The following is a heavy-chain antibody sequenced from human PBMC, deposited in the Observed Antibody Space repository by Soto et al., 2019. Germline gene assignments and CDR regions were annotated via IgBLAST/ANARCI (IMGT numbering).Heavy chain of an antibody. J-gene: IGHJ6*02. Sequence: QVQLVQSGGEVKKPGASVKVSCKGSGYTFARYGVSWVRQAPGQGLEWMGWISLYNGNTNYARKVQGRVTMNADTSTSTAYMELRRLRSDDTAVYYCARLIAVAGNTHFRMDVWGQGTTVTVSS. CDR3: ARLIAVAGNTHFRMDV. V-gene: IGHV1-18*01. CDR2: ISLYNGNT. CDR1: GYTFARYG. D-gene: IGHD6-19*01.